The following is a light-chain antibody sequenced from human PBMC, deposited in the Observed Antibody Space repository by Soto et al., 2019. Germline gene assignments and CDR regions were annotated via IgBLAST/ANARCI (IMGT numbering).Light chain of an antibody. CDR3: GLFTSSATWV. V-gene: IGLV2-14*02. J-gene: IGLJ3*02. CDR1: SSDIGSYNL. Sequence: QSALTQPASVSGPPGQSIVISCNGSSSDIGSYNLVSWYQQYPGKAPKVMISDVINRPSGVPDRFSGSKSGNTPSLTISGLQAEDEGDYYCGLFTSSATWVFGGGTKLTVL. CDR2: DVI.